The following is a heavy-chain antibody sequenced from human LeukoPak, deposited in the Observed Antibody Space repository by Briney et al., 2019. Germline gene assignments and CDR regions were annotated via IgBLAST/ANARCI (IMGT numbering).Heavy chain of an antibody. CDR2: INDNGSTR. CDR3: AKTTWDGREFDY. J-gene: IGHJ4*02. Sequence: GGSLRLSCGASGFTFSNYAMSWVRQAPGKGLEWVSGINDNGSTRFYAASVKGRFTSSRDNPKNTLYLQMNGLRAEDTAVYYCAKTTWDGREFDYWGQGTLVTVSS. D-gene: IGHD5-24*01. V-gene: IGHV3-23*01. CDR1: GFTFSNYA.